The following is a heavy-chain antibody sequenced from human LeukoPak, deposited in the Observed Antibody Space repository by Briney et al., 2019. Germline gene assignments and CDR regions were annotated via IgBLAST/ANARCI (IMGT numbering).Heavy chain of an antibody. CDR3: ARGGITMVRGVKFDY. V-gene: IGHV3-21*01. J-gene: IGHJ4*02. CDR1: GFTFSSYW. D-gene: IGHD3-10*01. Sequence: PGGSLRLSCAASGFTFSSYWMHWVRQAPGKGLEWVSSISSSSSYIYYADSVKGRFTISRDNAKNSLYLQMNSLRAEDTAVYYCARGGITMVRGVKFDYWGQGTLVTVSS. CDR2: ISSSSSYI.